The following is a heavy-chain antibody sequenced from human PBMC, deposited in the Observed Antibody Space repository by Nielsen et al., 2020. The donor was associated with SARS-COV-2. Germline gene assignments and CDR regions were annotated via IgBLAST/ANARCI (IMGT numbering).Heavy chain of an antibody. CDR1: AFTYSSNW. Sequence: GESLKISCAVSAFTYSSNWMNWVRQAPGKGLEWVANINQDGSEKYYVDSVKGRFTISRDNAKNSLYLLMNSLRAEDTAVYYCARDLGTGWPIDYWGQGTLVTVSS. CDR2: INQDGSEK. V-gene: IGHV3-7*01. CDR3: ARDLGTGWPIDY. J-gene: IGHJ4*02. D-gene: IGHD6-19*01.